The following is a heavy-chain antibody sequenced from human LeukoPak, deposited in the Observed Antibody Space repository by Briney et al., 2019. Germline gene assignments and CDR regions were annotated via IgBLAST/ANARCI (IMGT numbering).Heavy chain of an antibody. CDR2: INHSGST. CDR1: GGSISSSSYY. V-gene: IGHV4-39*07. Sequence: SETLSPTCTVSGGSISSSSYYWSWIRQPPGKGLEWIGEINHSGSTNYNPSLKSRVTISVDTSKNQFSLRLTSVTAADTAVYYCVRTNPWDLTYYFDYWGQGTLVTVSS. CDR3: VRTNPWDLTYYFDY. D-gene: IGHD1-14*01. J-gene: IGHJ4*02.